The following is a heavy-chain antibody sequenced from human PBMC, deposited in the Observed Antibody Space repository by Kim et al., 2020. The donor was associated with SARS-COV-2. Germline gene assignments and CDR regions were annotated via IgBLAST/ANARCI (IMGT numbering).Heavy chain of an antibody. CDR1: GFTFNSYA. CDR2: IRDSGGST. D-gene: IGHD6-19*01. V-gene: IGHV3-23*01. Sequence: GGSLRLSCAASGFTFNSYAMSWVRQAPGKGLEWVSGIRDSGGSTKYADSVKGRFSISRDNSKNMLYLQMDSLRAEDSAVYYCAKVTSGSSGWFEYFQHWGQGTLVTVSS. CDR3: AKVTSGSSGWFEYFQH. J-gene: IGHJ1*01.